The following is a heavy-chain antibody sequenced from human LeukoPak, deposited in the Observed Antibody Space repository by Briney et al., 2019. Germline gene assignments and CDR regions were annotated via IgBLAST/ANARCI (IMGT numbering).Heavy chain of an antibody. CDR2: IIGSGGST. CDR3: AKGGVTTSSYYYYYMDV. V-gene: IGHV3-23*01. CDR1: GFTFSSNA. D-gene: IGHD4-17*01. J-gene: IGHJ6*03. Sequence: GSLLLSSSASGFTFSSNAMSWVRQAPGEGLEWVSAIIGSGGSTYYADSVKGRFTISRDNSKNTLYLQMNSLRAEDTAVYYCAKGGVTTSSYYYYYMDVWGKGTTVTVSS.